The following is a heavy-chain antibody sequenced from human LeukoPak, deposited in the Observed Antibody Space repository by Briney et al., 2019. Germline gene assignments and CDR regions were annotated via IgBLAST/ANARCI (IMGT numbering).Heavy chain of an antibody. CDR3: ARDVSHHYYDSSGYYP. CDR2: SSSSSSTI. CDR1: GFSFSGYS. Sequence: GGSLRLSCAASGFSFSGYSMNWVRQAPGKGLEWVSYSSSSSSTIYYADSVKGRFTISRDNAKISLHLQMNSLRAEDTAVYYCARDVSHHYYDSSGYYPWGQGTLVTVSS. D-gene: IGHD3-22*01. V-gene: IGHV3-48*04. J-gene: IGHJ5*02.